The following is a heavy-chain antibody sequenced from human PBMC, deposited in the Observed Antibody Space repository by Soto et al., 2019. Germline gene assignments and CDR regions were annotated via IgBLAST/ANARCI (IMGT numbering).Heavy chain of an antibody. V-gene: IGHV4-59*01. CDR1: GGSISSNY. D-gene: IGHD6-13*01. J-gene: IGHJ4*02. CDR3: ARYRRAAVAGYTLDN. CDR2: VYNSGST. Sequence: NPSETLSLTCTVSGGSISSNYWTWIRQPPGKGLEWIGYVYNSGSTNYNPSLKRRVTISEDTSKSQFSLKVNSMTAADTAVYSCARYRRAAVAGYTLDNWGQGILVTVSS.